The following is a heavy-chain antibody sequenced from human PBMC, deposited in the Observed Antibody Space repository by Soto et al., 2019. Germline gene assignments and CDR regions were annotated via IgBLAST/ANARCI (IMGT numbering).Heavy chain of an antibody. Sequence: QVQLVQSGAEGKKPGSSVKVSCKASGGTFSSYAISWVRQAPGQGLEWMGGIIPIFGTANYAQKFQGRVTITADESTSTAYMELSSLRSEDTAVYYCARDARPYYDSSGYYYYYYGMDVWGQGTTVTVSS. V-gene: IGHV1-69*01. CDR2: IIPIFGTA. CDR1: GGTFSSYA. J-gene: IGHJ6*02. CDR3: ARDARPYYDSSGYYYYYYGMDV. D-gene: IGHD3-22*01.